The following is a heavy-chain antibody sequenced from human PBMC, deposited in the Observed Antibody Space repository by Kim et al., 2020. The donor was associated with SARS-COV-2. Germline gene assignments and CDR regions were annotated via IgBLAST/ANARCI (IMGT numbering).Heavy chain of an antibody. J-gene: IGHJ4*02. CDR2: ISSYSGKT. Sequence: ASVKVSCKASGYSFSSYGFSWVRQAPGQGLEWMGWISSYSGKTNYAEKVQGRITLTTDASTTTAYMELRSLKSDDTAVYYCARVWSAADQFDHWGQGTLV. CDR3: ARVWSAADQFDH. D-gene: IGHD6-13*01. V-gene: IGHV1-18*01. CDR1: GYSFSSYG.